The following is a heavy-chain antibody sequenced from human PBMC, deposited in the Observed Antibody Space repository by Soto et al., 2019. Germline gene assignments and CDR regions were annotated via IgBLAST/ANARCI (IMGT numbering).Heavy chain of an antibody. D-gene: IGHD3-10*01. Sequence: QVPLVQSGAEVKKPGASVKVSCKASGYTFTSYGISWVRQAPGQGLEWMGWISAYNGNTNYAQKFQGRVTITRDTSASTAYMELSSLRSEDTAVYYCARDLGWFGEFRFDPWGQGTLVTVSS. V-gene: IGHV1-18*01. J-gene: IGHJ5*02. CDR3: ARDLGWFGEFRFDP. CDR2: ISAYNGNT. CDR1: GYTFTSYG.